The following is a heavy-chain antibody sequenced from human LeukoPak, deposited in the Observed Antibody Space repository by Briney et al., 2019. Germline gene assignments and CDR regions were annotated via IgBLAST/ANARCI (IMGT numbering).Heavy chain of an antibody. D-gene: IGHD3-22*01. CDR2: ISYDGSNK. J-gene: IGHJ4*02. V-gene: IGHV3-30-3*01. CDR3: ARDRDSRGYYYPY. CDR1: GFTFSSYA. Sequence: GGSLRLSCAASGFTFSSYAMHWVRQAPGKGLEWVAVISYDGSNKYYADSVKGRFTISRDNSKNTLYLQMNSLRAEDTAVYYCARDRDSRGYYYPYWGQGTLVTVSS.